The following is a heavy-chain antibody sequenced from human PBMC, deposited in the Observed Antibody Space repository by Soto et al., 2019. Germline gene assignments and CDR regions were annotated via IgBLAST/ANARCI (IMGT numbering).Heavy chain of an antibody. CDR1: GFTFSSYG. V-gene: IGHV3-30*18. Sequence: GGSLRLSCAASGFTFSSYGMHWVRQAPGKGLEWVAVISYDGSNKYYADSVKGRFTISRDNSKNTLYLQMNSLRAEDTAVYYCAKGGTAMVTWGQGTLVTVSS. D-gene: IGHD5-18*01. CDR2: ISYDGSNK. CDR3: AKGGTAMVT. J-gene: IGHJ5*02.